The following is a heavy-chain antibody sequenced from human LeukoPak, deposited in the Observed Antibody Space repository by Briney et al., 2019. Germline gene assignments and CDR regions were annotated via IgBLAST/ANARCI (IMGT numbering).Heavy chain of an antibody. V-gene: IGHV3-7*01. Sequence: PGGSLRLSCVVSGFMFNNYWMSWVRQAPGKGLEWVATIRQDGSDKYFLDSVRGRFTISRDNAENSLYLQMNSLRAEDTAVYYCARDKGFTGSSFDYWGQGTLVTVSS. CDR3: ARDKGFTGSSFDY. D-gene: IGHD3-9*01. CDR2: IRQDGSDK. J-gene: IGHJ4*02. CDR1: GFMFNNYW.